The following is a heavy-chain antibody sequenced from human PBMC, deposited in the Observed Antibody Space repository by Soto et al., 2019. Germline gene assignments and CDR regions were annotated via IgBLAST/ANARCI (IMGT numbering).Heavy chain of an antibody. CDR3: ARGFRRPSSWYSDH. CDR2: IHDSGST. D-gene: IGHD6-13*01. Sequence: SETLSLTCAVYGESFSGYYWSWIRQPPGKGLEWIGEIHDSGSTNYNPSLKSRLIISVDTSRNQFSLKLSSVTAAHTAVYYCARGFRRPSSWYSDHWCQGTLVTVSS. J-gene: IGHJ4*01. CDR1: GESFSGYY. V-gene: IGHV4-34*01.